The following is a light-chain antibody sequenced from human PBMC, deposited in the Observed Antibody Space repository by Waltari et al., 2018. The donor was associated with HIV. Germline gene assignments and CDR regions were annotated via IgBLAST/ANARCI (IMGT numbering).Light chain of an antibody. CDR3: QAWDSSTGV. Sequence: SYELTQPPSVSVSPGQTASITCSGDKLGDKYACWYQQKPGQSTVLVIDQDSKRPSGIPERFSGSNSGNTATLTISGTQAMDEADYYCQAWDSSTGVFGTGTKVTVL. CDR2: QDS. V-gene: IGLV3-1*01. J-gene: IGLJ1*01. CDR1: KLGDKY.